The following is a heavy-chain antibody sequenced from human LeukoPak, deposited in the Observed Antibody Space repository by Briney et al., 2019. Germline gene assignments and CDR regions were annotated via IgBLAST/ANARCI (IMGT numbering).Heavy chain of an antibody. CDR3: ARDGGSGWFFRY. CDR1: GFTFSSYS. CDR2: ISSSGRTK. V-gene: IGHV3-48*04. Sequence: GGSLRLSCAASGFTFSSYSMNWVRQAPGKGLEWVSYISSSGRTKYYADSVKGRFTISRDNATDSLYLRMNSLRAEDTAVYYCARDGGSGWFFRYWGQGTLVTVSS. D-gene: IGHD6-19*01. J-gene: IGHJ4*02.